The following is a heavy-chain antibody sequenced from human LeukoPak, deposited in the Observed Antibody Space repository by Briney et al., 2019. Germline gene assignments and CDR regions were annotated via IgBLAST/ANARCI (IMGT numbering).Heavy chain of an antibody. Sequence: ASVKVSCKASGYTFTSYGISWVRQAPGQGLEWMGWISAYNGNTNYAQKLQGRVTMTTDTSTSTAYMELSSLRSEDTAVYYCARGSPNYYDSSSYYSTWGQGTLVTVSS. D-gene: IGHD3-22*01. J-gene: IGHJ5*02. CDR3: ARGSPNYYDSSSYYST. CDR2: ISAYNGNT. CDR1: GYTFTSYG. V-gene: IGHV1-18*01.